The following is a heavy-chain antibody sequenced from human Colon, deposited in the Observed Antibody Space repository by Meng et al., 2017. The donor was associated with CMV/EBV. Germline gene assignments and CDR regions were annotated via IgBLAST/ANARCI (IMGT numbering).Heavy chain of an antibody. CDR3: ARGQYYYDSSVKFYYFDY. J-gene: IGHJ4*02. D-gene: IGHD3-22*01. V-gene: IGHV1-69*10. Sequence: SVKVSCKASGYTFTSYGISWVRQAPGQGLTWVGGIIPFLNIPKYAQEFQGRVTITLDTSTATSYMELSSLTSEDTALYYCARGQYYYDSSVKFYYFDYWGQGTLVTVSS. CDR2: IIPFLNIP. CDR1: GYTFTSYG.